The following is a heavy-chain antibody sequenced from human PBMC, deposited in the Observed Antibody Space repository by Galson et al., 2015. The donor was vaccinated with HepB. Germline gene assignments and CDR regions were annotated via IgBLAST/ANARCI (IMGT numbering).Heavy chain of an antibody. J-gene: IGHJ6*02. CDR2: ISSSSSYI. D-gene: IGHD3-22*01. Sequence: SLRLSCAASGFTFRSYSMNWVRQAPGKGLEWVSSISSSSSYIYYADSVKGRFTISRDNAKNSLHLQMNSLRAEDTAVYYCAREVYHYDSSGYGPDYYYYYGMDVWGQGTTVTVSS. CDR3: AREVYHYDSSGYGPDYYYYYGMDV. V-gene: IGHV3-21*01. CDR1: GFTFRSYS.